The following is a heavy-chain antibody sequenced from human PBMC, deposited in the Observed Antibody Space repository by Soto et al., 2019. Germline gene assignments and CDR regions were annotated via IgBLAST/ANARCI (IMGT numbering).Heavy chain of an antibody. J-gene: IGHJ6*02. CDR3: VSKLGPYYYGLDG. D-gene: IGHD3-16*01. Sequence: SETLSLTCTVYGDSITNNHWWSWVRQPPGKGRELIGEVYHTGIANYNPSLESRVAFSVDKSKNQFSLSLTSVTAADTAVYYCVSKLGPYYYGLDGWGQGTTVTVAS. CDR1: GDSITNNHW. CDR2: VYHTGIA. V-gene: IGHV4-4*02.